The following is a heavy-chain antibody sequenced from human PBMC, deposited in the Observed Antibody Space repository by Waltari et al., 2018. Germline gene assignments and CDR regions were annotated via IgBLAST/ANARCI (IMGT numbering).Heavy chain of an antibody. J-gene: IGHJ5*02. V-gene: IGHV4-39*01. CDR1: GGSISSSSYY. Sequence: QLQLQESGPGLVKPSETLSLTCTVSGGSISSSSYYWVWIRQPPGKGLEWIGSIYYSGSTYYNPSLKSRVTISVDTSKNQFSLKLSSVTAADTAVYYCARHESKRFGDWGWFDPWGQGTLVTVSS. D-gene: IGHD3-10*01. CDR2: IYYSGST. CDR3: ARHESKRFGDWGWFDP.